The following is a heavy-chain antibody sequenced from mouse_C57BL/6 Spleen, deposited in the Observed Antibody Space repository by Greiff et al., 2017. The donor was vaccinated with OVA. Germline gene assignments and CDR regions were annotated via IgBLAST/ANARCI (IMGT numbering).Heavy chain of an antibody. CDR2: IRNKANGYTT. CDR3: ASSMVTTGYAMDY. V-gene: IGHV7-3*01. CDR1: GFTFTDYY. J-gene: IGHJ4*01. Sequence: EVQLVESGGGLVQPGGSLSLSCAASGFTFTDYYMSWVRQPPVKALEWLGFIRNKANGYTTEYSASVKGRFTISGDNYHSILYLQMNALRAEDSATYYCASSMVTTGYAMDYWGQGTSVTVSS. D-gene: IGHD2-2*01.